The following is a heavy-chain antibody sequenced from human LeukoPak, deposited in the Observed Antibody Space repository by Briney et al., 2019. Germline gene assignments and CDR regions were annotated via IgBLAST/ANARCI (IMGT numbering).Heavy chain of an antibody. J-gene: IGHJ4*02. CDR1: GYTLTGYY. CDR3: ARGTGYSYGRIDY. Sequence: ASVKVSCKASGYTLTGYYMHWVRQAPGQGLEWMGWINPNSGGTNYAQKFQGRVTMTRDTSISTAYMELGRLRSDDTAVYYCARGTGYSYGRIDYWGQGTLVTVSS. V-gene: IGHV1-2*02. CDR2: INPNSGGT. D-gene: IGHD5-18*01.